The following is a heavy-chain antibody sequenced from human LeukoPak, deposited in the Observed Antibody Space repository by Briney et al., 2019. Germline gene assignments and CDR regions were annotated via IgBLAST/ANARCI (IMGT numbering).Heavy chain of an antibody. D-gene: IGHD6-13*01. CDR3: ARGGYRSSSRKIDY. CDR1: GYTFTSYD. Sequence: APVKVSCKASGYTFTSYDINWVRQATGQGLEWMGWMNPNSGNTGYAQKFQGRVTMTRNTSISTAYMELSSLRSEDTAVYYCARGGYRSSSRKIDYWGQGTLVTVSS. V-gene: IGHV1-8*01. CDR2: MNPNSGNT. J-gene: IGHJ4*02.